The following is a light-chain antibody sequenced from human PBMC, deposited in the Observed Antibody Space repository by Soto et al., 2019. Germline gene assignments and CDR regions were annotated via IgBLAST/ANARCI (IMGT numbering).Light chain of an antibody. CDR1: SSDIGHYDY. CDR2: DVT. CDR3: SSYTGSSTYV. V-gene: IGLV2-14*03. Sequence: QSALTQPASVSGSPGQSITISCTGTSSDIGHYDYVSWYQQHPGKAPKLMIYDVTNRPSGVSLRFSGSKSGNTASLTISGLQAEDEADYYCSSYTGSSTYVFGTGTKLTVL. J-gene: IGLJ1*01.